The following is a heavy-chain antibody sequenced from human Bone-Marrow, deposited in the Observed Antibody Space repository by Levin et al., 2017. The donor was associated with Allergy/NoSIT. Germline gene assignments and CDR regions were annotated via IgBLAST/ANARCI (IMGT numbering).Heavy chain of an antibody. Sequence: SETLSLTCTVSGDSISSYYWSWIRQPPGRGLEWIGYIYHSGSTNYDPSLKSRVTMSVDTSKSQFSLKLSSVTAADTAVYYCARHAVYHDYWGQGTLVTVSS. CDR2: IYHSGST. D-gene: IGHD2-8*01. V-gene: IGHV4-59*08. CDR1: GDSISSYY. CDR3: ARHAVYHDY. J-gene: IGHJ4*02.